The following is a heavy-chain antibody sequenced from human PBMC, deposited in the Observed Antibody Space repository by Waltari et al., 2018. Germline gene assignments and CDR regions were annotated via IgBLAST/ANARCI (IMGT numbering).Heavy chain of an antibody. J-gene: IGHJ4*02. CDR1: DFFTDYW. V-gene: IGHV3-74*03. CDR3: TRNPGY. CDR2: MKTDGNSI. Sequence: EVQLVNSGGGLVQPGGSLRLSCAASDFFTDYWLDWVRQAPGKGLVWVSRMKTDGNSITYADSVKGRFTISRDSAKNTYYLQMNSLRAEETAVYYCTRNPGYWGQGTLVTVSS.